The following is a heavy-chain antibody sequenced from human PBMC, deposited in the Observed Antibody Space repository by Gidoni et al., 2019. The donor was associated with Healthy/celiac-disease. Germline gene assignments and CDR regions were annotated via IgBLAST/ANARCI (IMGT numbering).Heavy chain of an antibody. Sequence: VQLQQWGAGLLKPSATLSLTCAVYGWSFSDYYWSWSRQPPGKGLELLGEINHSGSTNYNPSIKSRVTISVDTSKNQFSLKLSSVTAADTAVYYWARIRRWRQYQPGYYFDYWGQGTLVTVSS. D-gene: IGHD2-2*01. CDR3: ARIRRWRQYQPGYYFDY. CDR2: INHSGST. CDR1: GWSFSDYY. V-gene: IGHV4-34*01. J-gene: IGHJ4*02.